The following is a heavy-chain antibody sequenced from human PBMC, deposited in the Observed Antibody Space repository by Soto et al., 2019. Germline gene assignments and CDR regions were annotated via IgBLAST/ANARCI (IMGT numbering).Heavy chain of an antibody. J-gene: IGHJ4*02. CDR1: GFTFSSYA. CDR2: ISGSGGST. Sequence: GGSLRLSCAASGFTFSSYAMSWVRQAPGKGLEWVSAISGSGGSTYYADSVKGRFTISRDNSKNTLYLQMNSLRAEDTAVYYCAKESASMVRGVIILDFDYWGQGTLVTVSS. V-gene: IGHV3-23*01. CDR3: AKESASMVRGVIILDFDY. D-gene: IGHD3-10*01.